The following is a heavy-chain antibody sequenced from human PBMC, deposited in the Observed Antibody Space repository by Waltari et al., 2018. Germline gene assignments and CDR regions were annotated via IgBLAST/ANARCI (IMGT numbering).Heavy chain of an antibody. CDR2: MSGSGGST. Sequence: EVQLLESGGGLVQPGGSLRLSCAASGFTFRSYAMSWVRQAPWKGVDWVSAMSGSGGSTYYADSVKGRFTISRDNSKNTLYLQMNSLRAEDTAVYYCRFSRGMDVWGQGTTVTVSS. J-gene: IGHJ6*02. V-gene: IGHV3-23*01. CDR3: RFSRGMDV. CDR1: GFTFRSYA.